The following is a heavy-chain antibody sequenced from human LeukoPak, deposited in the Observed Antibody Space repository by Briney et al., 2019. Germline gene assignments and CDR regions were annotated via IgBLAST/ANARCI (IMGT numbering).Heavy chain of an antibody. CDR1: GFIFSTYW. J-gene: IGHJ5*02. CDR2: IKQDGSEK. V-gene: IGHV3-7*01. CDR3: ARAALEFDP. Sequence: GGSLRLSCAASGFIFSTYWMTWVRQAPGKGLEWVANIKQDGSEKYYVDSLKGRFTISRDNAKNLLYLQMNSLRAEDTAVYYCARAALEFDPWGRGTLVTVSS.